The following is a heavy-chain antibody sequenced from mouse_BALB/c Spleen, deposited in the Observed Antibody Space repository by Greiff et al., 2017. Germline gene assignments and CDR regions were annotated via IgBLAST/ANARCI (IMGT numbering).Heavy chain of an antibody. D-gene: IGHD1-1*01. CDR1: GFTFSSYA. J-gene: IGHJ4*01. Sequence: EVMLVESGGGLVKPGGSLKLSCAASGFTFSSYAMSWVRQTPEKRLEWVASISSGGSTYYPDSVKGRFTISRDNARNILYLQMSSLRSEDTAMYYCARGPTVVGDYYAMDYWGQGTSVTVSS. CDR2: ISSGGST. CDR3: ARGPTVVGDYYAMDY. V-gene: IGHV5-6-5*01.